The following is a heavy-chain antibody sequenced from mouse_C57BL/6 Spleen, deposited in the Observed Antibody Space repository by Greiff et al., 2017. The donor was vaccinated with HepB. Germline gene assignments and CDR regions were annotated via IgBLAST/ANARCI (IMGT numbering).Heavy chain of an antibody. Sequence: VQLQQSGPELVKPGASVKISCKASGYAFSSYWMHWVKQRPGKGLEWIGEIDPSDSYTNYNQKFKGKSTLTVDKSSSTAYMQLSSLTSEDSAVYYCAIYYEYDWFAYWGQGTLVTVSA. V-gene: IGHV1-69*01. CDR2: IDPSDSYT. J-gene: IGHJ3*01. CDR3: AIYYEYDWFAY. D-gene: IGHD2-4*01. CDR1: GYAFSSYW.